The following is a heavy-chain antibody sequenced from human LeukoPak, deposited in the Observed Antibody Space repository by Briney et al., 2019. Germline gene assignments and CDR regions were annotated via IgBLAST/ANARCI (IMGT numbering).Heavy chain of an antibody. CDR3: TTEGYYDSSGPFDLDY. J-gene: IGHJ4*02. V-gene: IGHV3-33*01. D-gene: IGHD3-22*01. CDR2: IWYDGSNK. CDR1: GFTFSSYG. Sequence: GGSLRLSCAASGFTFSSYGMHWVRQAPGKGLEWVAVIWYDGSNKYYADSVKGRFTISRDNSKNTLYLQMNSLKTEDTAVYYCTTEGYYDSSGPFDLDYWGQGTLVTVSS.